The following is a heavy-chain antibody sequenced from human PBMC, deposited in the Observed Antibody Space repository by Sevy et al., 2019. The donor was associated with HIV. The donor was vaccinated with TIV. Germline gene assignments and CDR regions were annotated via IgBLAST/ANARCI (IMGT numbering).Heavy chain of an antibody. CDR1: GFSFTNAW. CDR2: IKSNSDGGAA. CDR3: TTDPSGGSSNWYGWFAP. J-gene: IGHJ5*02. D-gene: IGHD2-2*01. V-gene: IGHV3-15*01. Sequence: GGSLRLSCVASGFSFTNAWMSWVRQAPGKGLEWVGRIKSNSDGGAADYAAPVKGRLTISRDDSKTTLYLQMKSLRIEDTAVYYCTTDPSGGSSNWYGWFAPWGQGTLVTVSS.